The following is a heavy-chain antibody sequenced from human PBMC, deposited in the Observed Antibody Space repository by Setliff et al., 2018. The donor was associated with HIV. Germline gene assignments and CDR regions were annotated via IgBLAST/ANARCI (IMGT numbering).Heavy chain of an antibody. D-gene: IGHD3-22*01. V-gene: IGHV4-4*08. CDR1: NGSINGYY. CDR2: IYTSGST. Sequence: KPSETLSLTCSVSNGSINGYYWSWIRQPPGKGLECIGYIYTSGSTNYNPSLKSRVTISVDMSKNQFSLKLNSVTAADTAVYHCARGDTYYHDSSGYVKSALDCFDVWGQGTMVTVSS. CDR3: ARGDTYYHDSSGYVKSALDCFDV. J-gene: IGHJ3*01.